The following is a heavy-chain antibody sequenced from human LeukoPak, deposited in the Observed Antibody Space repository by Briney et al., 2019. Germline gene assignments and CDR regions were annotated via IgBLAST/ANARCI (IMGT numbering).Heavy chain of an antibody. D-gene: IGHD2-15*01. J-gene: IGHJ4*02. V-gene: IGHV1-46*01. Sequence: ASVKVSCKASGYTFTSYYIHWVRQAPGQGLEWMGIIRPSGASTSYAQKFQGRVTMTRDTSTSTVYMELSNLSSDDTAVYYCARVGYCSGGSCYYLIYRGQGTLVTVSS. CDR3: ARVGYCSGGSCYYLIY. CDR1: GYTFTSYY. CDR2: IRPSGAST.